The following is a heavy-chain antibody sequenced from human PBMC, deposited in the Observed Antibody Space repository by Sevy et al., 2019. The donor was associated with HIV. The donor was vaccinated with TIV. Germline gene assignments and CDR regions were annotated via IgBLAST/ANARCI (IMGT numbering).Heavy chain of an antibody. J-gene: IGHJ3*02. Sequence: GGSLRLSCAVSGFTFNAYDMHWVRQAPGKGLEYMALISYDGGKKYYADSVKGRFTISRDNSENTLYLQMNNLRAEDTAVYYCAKDLYYDILTGDATDVFDMWGQGTMVTVSS. D-gene: IGHD3-9*01. CDR1: GFTFNAYD. V-gene: IGHV3-30*18. CDR2: ISYDGGKK. CDR3: AKDLYYDILTGDATDVFDM.